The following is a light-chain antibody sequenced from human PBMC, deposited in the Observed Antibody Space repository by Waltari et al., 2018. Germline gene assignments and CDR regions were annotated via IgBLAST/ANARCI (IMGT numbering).Light chain of an antibody. CDR2: DVT. CDR1: SSDVGTYNF. Sequence: QSALTQPASVSGSPGQSITISCTGVSSDVGTYNFVSWYQQHPGKAPKLIIYDVTNRPSGISDRFSGSKSGNTASLTISGLQAEDEADYYCSSYTSSSTFGVFGTGTKVTVL. V-gene: IGLV2-14*01. J-gene: IGLJ1*01. CDR3: SSYTSSSTFGV.